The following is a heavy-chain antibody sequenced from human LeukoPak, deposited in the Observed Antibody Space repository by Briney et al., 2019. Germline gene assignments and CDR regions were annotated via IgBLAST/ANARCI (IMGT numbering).Heavy chain of an antibody. Sequence: ASVKVSCKASGYTFTSYYMHWVRQAPGQGLEWMGIINPGGGSTSYAQKFQGRVTMTRDTSTSTVYMELSSLRSEDTAVYYCASGTPGIGSGSSSLDYWGQGTLVTVSS. J-gene: IGHJ4*02. CDR1: GYTFTSYY. V-gene: IGHV1-46*01. CDR3: ASGTPGIGSGSSSLDY. CDR2: INPGGGST. D-gene: IGHD3-10*01.